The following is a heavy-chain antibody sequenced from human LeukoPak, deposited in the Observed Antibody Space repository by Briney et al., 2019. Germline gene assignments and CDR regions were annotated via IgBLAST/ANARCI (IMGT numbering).Heavy chain of an antibody. Sequence: SQTLSPACTVSGGSIDSGTYYWTWMRQPAGKGLEWVGRIRTSGYTDYHPSLQSRVTISLDASRNQFSLKLNSVTAADTAVYFCARETEEIQSSSWGLYDSYYYMDVWGKGTAVTVSS. D-gene: IGHD6-13*01. CDR2: IRTSGYT. CDR1: GGSIDSGTYY. J-gene: IGHJ6*03. CDR3: ARETEEIQSSSWGLYDSYYYMDV. V-gene: IGHV4-61*02.